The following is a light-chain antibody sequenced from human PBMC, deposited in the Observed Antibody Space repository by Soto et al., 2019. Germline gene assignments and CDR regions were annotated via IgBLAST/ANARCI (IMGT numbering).Light chain of an antibody. Sequence: AIQLTQSPSSLSASVGDRVTITCRASQGISSALAWYQQNPGKAPTLLIYDASSLETGIPSRFSGSESGTEFSLTISSLQPEDFATYYCQQFDNYSLTFGQGTRLEI. CDR1: QGISSA. CDR3: QQFDNYSLT. CDR2: DAS. J-gene: IGKJ2*01. V-gene: IGKV1D-13*01.